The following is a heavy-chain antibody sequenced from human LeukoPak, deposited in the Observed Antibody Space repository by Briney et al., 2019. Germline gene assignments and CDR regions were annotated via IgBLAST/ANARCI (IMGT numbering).Heavy chain of an antibody. CDR2: IRYDGSNK. J-gene: IGHJ5*02. Sequence: GGSLRLSCAASGFTFSSYGKHWVRRAPGKGLEWVAFIRYDGSNKYYADSVKGRFTISRDNSKNTLYLQMNSLRAEDTAVYYCAKDWRKGNWFDPWGQGTLVTVSS. D-gene: IGHD1-14*01. V-gene: IGHV3-30*02. CDR3: AKDWRKGNWFDP. CDR1: GFTFSSYG.